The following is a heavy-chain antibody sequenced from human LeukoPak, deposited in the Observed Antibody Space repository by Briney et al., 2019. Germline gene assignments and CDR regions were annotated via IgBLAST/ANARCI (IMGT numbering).Heavy chain of an antibody. CDR1: GYTFTSYD. CDR3: ARGTRTMVRGVIKNYYYYGMDV. J-gene: IGHJ6*02. CDR2: MNPNSGNT. V-gene: IGHV1-8*01. D-gene: IGHD3-10*01. Sequence: ASVKVSCKASGYTFTSYDISWVRQATGQGLEWMGWMNPNSGNTGYAQKFQGRVTMTRNTSISTAYVELSSLRSEDTAVYYCARGTRTMVRGVIKNYYYYGMDVWGQGATVTVSS.